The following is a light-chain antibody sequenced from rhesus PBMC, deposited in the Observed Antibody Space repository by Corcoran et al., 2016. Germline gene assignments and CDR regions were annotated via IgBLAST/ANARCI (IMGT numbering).Light chain of an antibody. CDR2: SAS. J-gene: IGKJ2*01. Sequence: EIVMTQSPATLSLSPGERATLSCRASQSVSSSLAWYQQKPGPAPRLLIYSASSRATGIPDRFSGSGSGTDFTLTISSLGPEDVAVYSCLQHSNWPSFGQGTKVGIK. CDR1: QSVSSS. CDR3: LQHSNWPS. V-gene: IGKV3-24*01.